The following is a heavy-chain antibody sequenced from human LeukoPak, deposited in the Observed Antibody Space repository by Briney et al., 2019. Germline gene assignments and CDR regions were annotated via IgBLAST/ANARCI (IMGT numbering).Heavy chain of an antibody. CDR3: ARAGSQTAYSFDY. Sequence: PGGSLRLSCAASGFTVSSNYMSWVRQAPGKGLEWVSVIYSGGSTYYADSVKGRFTISRDNSKNTLYLQMNSLRAEDTAVYYCARAGSQTAYSFDYWGQGTLVTVSS. J-gene: IGHJ4*02. V-gene: IGHV3-53*01. D-gene: IGHD1-26*01. CDR1: GFTVSSNY. CDR2: IYSGGST.